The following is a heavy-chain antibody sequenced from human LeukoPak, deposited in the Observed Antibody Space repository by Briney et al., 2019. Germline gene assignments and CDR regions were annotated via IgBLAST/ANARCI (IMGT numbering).Heavy chain of an antibody. CDR2: IYTSGST. CDR1: GGSISSYY. CDR3: AYTAVAGDAFDI. Sequence: SETLSLTCTVSGGSISSYYWSWIRQPAGKGLEWIGRIYTSGSTNYNPSLKSRVTMSVDTSKNQFSLKLSSVTAADTAVYYCAYTAVAGDAFDIWGQGTMVTVSS. D-gene: IGHD6-19*01. V-gene: IGHV4-4*07. J-gene: IGHJ3*02.